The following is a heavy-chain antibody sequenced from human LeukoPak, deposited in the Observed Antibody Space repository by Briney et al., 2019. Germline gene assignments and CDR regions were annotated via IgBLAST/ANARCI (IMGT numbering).Heavy chain of an antibody. Sequence: PSETLSLTCAVSGGSISSSSYYWTWIRQPPGKGLEWIGYIYNSGSTNYNPSLKSRVTISVDTSKNHFSLKLSSVTAADTAVYYCARGSSSLTWGQGTLVTVSS. J-gene: IGHJ5*02. CDR2: IYNSGST. D-gene: IGHD6-6*01. CDR3: ARGSSSLT. CDR1: GGSISSSSYY. V-gene: IGHV4-61*03.